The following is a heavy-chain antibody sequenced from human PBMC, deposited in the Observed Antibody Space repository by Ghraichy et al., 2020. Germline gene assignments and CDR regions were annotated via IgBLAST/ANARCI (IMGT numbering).Heavy chain of an antibody. CDR2: ISGSGGST. J-gene: IGHJ4*02. CDR1: GFTFSSYA. CDR3: AKDSEIVVVPAAING. V-gene: IGHV3-23*01. D-gene: IGHD2-2*01. Sequence: GGSLRLSCAASGFTFSSYAMSWVRQASGKGLEWVSAISGSGGSTYYADSVKGRFTISRDNSKNTLYLQMNSLRAEDTAVYYCAKDSEIVVVPAAINGWGQGTLVTVSS.